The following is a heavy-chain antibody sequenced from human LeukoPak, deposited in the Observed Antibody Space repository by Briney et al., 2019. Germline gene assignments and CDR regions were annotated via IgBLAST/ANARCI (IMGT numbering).Heavy chain of an antibody. D-gene: IGHD3-3*01. CDR3: ARERSDYDFWSGYPSHFDY. J-gene: IGHJ4*02. Sequence: GGSLRLSCAASGFTFSSYAMSWVRQAPGKGLEWVAVISYDGSNKYYADSVKGRFTISRDNSKNTLYLQMNSLRAEDTAVYYCARERSDYDFWSGYPSHFDYWGQGTLVTVSS. CDR1: GFTFSSYA. V-gene: IGHV3-30-3*01. CDR2: ISYDGSNK.